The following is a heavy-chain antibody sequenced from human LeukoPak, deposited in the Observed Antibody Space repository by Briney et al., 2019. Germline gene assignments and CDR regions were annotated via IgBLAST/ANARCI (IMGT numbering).Heavy chain of an antibody. CDR2: IYYSGST. J-gene: IGHJ4*02. CDR3: ARHRYSGHENNFDY. V-gene: IGHV4-39*01. CDR1: GGSISSSSYY. D-gene: IGHD5-12*01. Sequence: PSETLSLTCTVSGGSISSSSYYWGWIRQPPGKGLEWIGSIYYSGSTYYNPSLKSRVTISVDTSKNQFSLKLSSVTAADSAIYYCARHRYSGHENNFDYWGQGTLVTVSS.